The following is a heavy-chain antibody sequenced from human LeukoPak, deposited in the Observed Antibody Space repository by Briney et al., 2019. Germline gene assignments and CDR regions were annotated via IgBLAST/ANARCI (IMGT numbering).Heavy chain of an antibody. J-gene: IGHJ4*02. CDR3: ARVKFWSGYELFDY. Sequence: ASVKVSCKASGYTFTSYGISWVRQAPGQRLEWMGWINAGNGNTKYSQKFQGRVTITRDTSASTAYMELSSLRSEDTAVYYCARVKFWSGYELFDYWGQGTLVTVSS. V-gene: IGHV1-3*01. D-gene: IGHD3-3*01. CDR1: GYTFTSYG. CDR2: INAGNGNT.